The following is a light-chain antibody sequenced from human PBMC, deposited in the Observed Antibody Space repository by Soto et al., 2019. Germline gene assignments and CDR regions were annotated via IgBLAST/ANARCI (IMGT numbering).Light chain of an antibody. CDR3: QQHNSFSIT. CDR1: QSVSNN. CDR2: GAS. Sequence: DIVLTQSPATLSVSPGERATLSCRASQSVSNNLAWYQQEPGQAPRLLIFGASIRAAGIPARFSGSGSGTEFTLTINSLQADDFATYYCQQHNSFSITFGQGTRREIK. V-gene: IGKV3-15*01. J-gene: IGKJ5*01.